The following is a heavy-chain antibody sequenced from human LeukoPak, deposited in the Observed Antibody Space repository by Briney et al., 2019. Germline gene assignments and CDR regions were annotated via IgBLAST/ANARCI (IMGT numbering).Heavy chain of an antibody. CDR3: AKGYYASGKFFDP. V-gene: IGHV3-23*01. J-gene: IGHJ5*02. CDR2: ISGSGGTT. D-gene: IGHD3-10*01. CDR1: GFTFTTYA. Sequence: PGGSLRLSCAASGFTFTTYALSWVRQAPGKGLEWVSGISGSGGTTYFADSVKGRFTISRDNSKNTLYLQMNSLRAEDTAVYYCAKGYYASGKFFDPWGQGTLVTVSS.